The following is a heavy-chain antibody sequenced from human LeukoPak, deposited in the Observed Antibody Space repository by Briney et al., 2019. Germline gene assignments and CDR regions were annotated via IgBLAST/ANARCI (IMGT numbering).Heavy chain of an antibody. J-gene: IGHJ6*02. Sequence: SETLSLTCTVSGGSISSYYWSWIRQTPGKGLEWIGYIYYSGSTNYNPSLKSRVTISVDTSKNQFSLKLTSVTAADTAVYYCARHKTGYYYGMDVWGQGTTVTVSS. CDR2: IYYSGST. CDR1: GGSISSYY. CDR3: ARHKTGYYYGMDV. V-gene: IGHV4-59*08. D-gene: IGHD1-1*01.